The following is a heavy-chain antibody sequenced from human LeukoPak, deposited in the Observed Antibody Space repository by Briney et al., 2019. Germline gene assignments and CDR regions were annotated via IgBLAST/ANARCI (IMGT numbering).Heavy chain of an antibody. CDR1: GFTFSSYG. V-gene: IGHV3-23*01. D-gene: IGHD3-10*01. CDR2: ISGSGGST. J-gene: IGHJ3*02. CDR3: AKAGVYYYGSGSYYRPGDAFDI. Sequence: GGSLRLSCAASGFTFSSYGMSWVRQAPGKGLEWVSAISGSGGSTYYADSVKGRFTISRDNSKNTLYLQMNSLRAEDTAVYYCAKAGVYYYGSGSYYRPGDAFDIWGQGTMVTVSS.